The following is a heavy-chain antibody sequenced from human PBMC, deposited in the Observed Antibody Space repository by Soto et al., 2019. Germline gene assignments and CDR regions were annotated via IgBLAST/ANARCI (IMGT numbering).Heavy chain of an antibody. D-gene: IGHD1-26*01. CDR2: TYYRSKWYN. CDR1: GDSVSSSSIT. V-gene: IGHV6-1*01. CDR3: VRLIGNSWLDF. J-gene: IGHJ5*01. Sequence: SQTLSLTCAISGDSVSSSSITWNWIRQSPSRGLEWLGRTYYRSKWYNDYAESVKGRMTINPDTSKNQFSLHLNSVTPEDTAVYYCVRLIGNSWLDFWGQGTLVTVSS.